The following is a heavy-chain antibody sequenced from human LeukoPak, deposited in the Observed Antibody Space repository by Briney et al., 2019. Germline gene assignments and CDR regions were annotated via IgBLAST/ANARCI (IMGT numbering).Heavy chain of an antibody. Sequence: GGSLRLSCAASGFTFSSYAMSWVRQAPGKGLEWVSAISGSGGSTYYADSVKGRFTISRDNSKNTLYLQMNSLRAEDTAVYYRARVGSVVVVAATDDAFDIWGQGTMVTVSS. D-gene: IGHD2-15*01. J-gene: IGHJ3*02. CDR2: ISGSGGST. CDR3: ARVGSVVVVAATDDAFDI. CDR1: GFTFSSYA. V-gene: IGHV3-23*01.